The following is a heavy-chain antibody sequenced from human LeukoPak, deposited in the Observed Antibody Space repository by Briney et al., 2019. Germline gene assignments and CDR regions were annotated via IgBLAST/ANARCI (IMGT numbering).Heavy chain of an antibody. CDR2: ISGSGDKT. CDR3: AKHPFYWAFGI. Sequence: GGSLRLSCAASGFTFSSYAMSWVRQAPGKRLEWVSGISGSGDKTFYAGSVKGRFTISRDNSKNTLYLQMHSLGADDSAVYYCAKHPFYWAFGIWGQGTMVTVSS. D-gene: IGHD2-8*02. J-gene: IGHJ3*02. V-gene: IGHV3-23*01. CDR1: GFTFSSYA.